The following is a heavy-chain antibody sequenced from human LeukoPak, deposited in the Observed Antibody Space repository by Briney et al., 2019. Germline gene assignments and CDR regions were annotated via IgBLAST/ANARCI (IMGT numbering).Heavy chain of an antibody. J-gene: IGHJ4*02. CDR1: GFTFSSYA. V-gene: IGHV3-23*01. CDR3: AKARSGSPRDTYFDY. Sequence: GGSLRLSCAASGFTFSSYAMSWVRQPPGKGLEWVSAISGSGGSTYYADSVKGRFTIARDHSKNTLYLQMNSLRAEDASVYYCAKARSGSPRDTYFDYWGQGTLVTVCS. CDR2: ISGSGGST. D-gene: IGHD3-10*01.